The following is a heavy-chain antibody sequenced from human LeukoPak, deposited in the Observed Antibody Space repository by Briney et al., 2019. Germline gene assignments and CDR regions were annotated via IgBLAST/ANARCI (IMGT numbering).Heavy chain of an antibody. CDR2: INHSGST. V-gene: IGHV4-34*01. CDR1: GGSFSGYY. J-gene: IGHJ4*02. D-gene: IGHD3-3*01. Sequence: SETLSLTCAVYGGSFSGYYWSWIRQPPGKGLEWIGEINHSGSTNYNPSLKSRVTISVDTSKNQFSLKLSSVTAADTAVYYCARVRYYDFWSGYYNSWGQGTLVTVSS. CDR3: ARVRYYDFWSGYYNS.